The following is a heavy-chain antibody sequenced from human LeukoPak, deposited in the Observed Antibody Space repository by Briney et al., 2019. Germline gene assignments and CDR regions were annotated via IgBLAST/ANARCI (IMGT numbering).Heavy chain of an antibody. V-gene: IGHV4-39*01. CDR3: ARQKSGSYGLFDY. D-gene: IGHD1-26*01. Sequence: SETLSLTCTVSGGSISSSSYYWGWIRQPPGKGLEWIGSIYYSGSTYYNPSLKSRVTISADTSKNQFSLKLSSVTAADTSVYYCARQKSGSYGLFDYWGQGTLVTVSS. CDR2: IYYSGST. J-gene: IGHJ4*02. CDR1: GGSISSSSYY.